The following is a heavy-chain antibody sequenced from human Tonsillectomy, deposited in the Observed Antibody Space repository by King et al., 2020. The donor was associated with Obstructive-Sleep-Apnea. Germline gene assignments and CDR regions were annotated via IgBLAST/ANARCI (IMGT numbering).Heavy chain of an antibody. D-gene: IGHD5-18*01. CDR3: ARDRGLWLGFGS. CDR1: GFPLNRYV. J-gene: IGHJ4*02. CDR2: LSISANNE. V-gene: IGHV3-30*03. Sequence: VQLVESGGGVVQPGTSLRLSCVASGFPLNRYVMHWVRQAPGKGLEWVAILSISANNEYYANSVRGRFTISRDNSKNTLYIQMNSLGIEDTAVYYCARDRGLWLGFGSWGQGTLVTVSS.